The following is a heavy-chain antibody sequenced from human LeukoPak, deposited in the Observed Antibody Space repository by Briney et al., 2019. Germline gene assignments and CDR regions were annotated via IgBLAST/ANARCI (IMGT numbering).Heavy chain of an antibody. CDR3: SRGRLGYGEYEKTFDY. Sequence: GGSLRLSSAASGVTFCSYSMNGGRRALGERLEGVSYIIFSGSIIYYADSAKGRFAISTDNTTNSLYLQMYSLRAASTPVYYCSRGRLGYGEYEKTFDYWGQGTLVSVSS. V-gene: IGHV3-48*01. CDR1: GVTFCSYS. J-gene: IGHJ4*02. CDR2: IIFSGSII. D-gene: IGHD4-17*01.